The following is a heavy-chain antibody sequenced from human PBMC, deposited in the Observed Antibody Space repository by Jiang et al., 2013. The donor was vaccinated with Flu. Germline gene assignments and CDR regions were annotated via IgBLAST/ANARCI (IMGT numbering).Heavy chain of an antibody. CDR1: GFTFSSYW. D-gene: IGHD3-10*01. J-gene: IGHJ6*01. CDR2: IKQDGSEK. CDR3: ARVGTYYYGSGSYYPLFPFYYYYYGMDV. Sequence: VQLLESGGGLVQPGGSLRLSCAASGFTFSSYWMSWVRQAPGKGLEWVANIKQDGSEKYYVDSVKGRFTISRDNAKNSLYLQMNSLRAEDTAVYYCARVGTYYYGSGSYYPLFPFYYYYYGMDV. V-gene: IGHV3-7*03.